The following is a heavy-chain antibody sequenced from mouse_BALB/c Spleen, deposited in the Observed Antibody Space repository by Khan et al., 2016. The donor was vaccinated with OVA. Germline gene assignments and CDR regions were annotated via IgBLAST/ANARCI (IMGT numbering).Heavy chain of an antibody. J-gene: IGHJ1*01. CDR3: AHPADDPRFFDV. Sequence: VQLKQSGAELVKPGASVRLSCTASGFNIKDTYINWVKQRPEQGLEWIGRITPANGDTEYAPKFKDRATITSETSANTSYLQIRNLKSEDNAVYYCAHPADDPRFFDVWGAGTTVTVSS. D-gene: IGHD2-3*01. CDR2: ITPANGDT. V-gene: IGHV14-3*02. CDR1: GFNIKDTY.